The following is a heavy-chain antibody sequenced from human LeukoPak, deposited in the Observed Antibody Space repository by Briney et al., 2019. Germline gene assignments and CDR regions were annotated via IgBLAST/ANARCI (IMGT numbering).Heavy chain of an antibody. D-gene: IGHD3-16*01. Sequence: GGSLRLSCAASGFTFSSYAMSWVRQAPGKGLEWVSAISGSGGSTYYADSVKGRFTISRDNSKNTLYLRMNSLRAEDTAVYYCAKDRGIYDYVWGSSADGGSWGQGTLVTVSS. CDR2: ISGSGGST. V-gene: IGHV3-23*01. CDR3: AKDRGIYDYVWGSSADGGS. CDR1: GFTFSSYA. J-gene: IGHJ4*02.